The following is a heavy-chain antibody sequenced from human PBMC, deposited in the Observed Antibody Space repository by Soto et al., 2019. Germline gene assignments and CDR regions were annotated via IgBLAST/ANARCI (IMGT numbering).Heavy chain of an antibody. Sequence: GGSLRLSCAASGFTFSSYSMNWVRQAPGKGLEWVSSISSSSSYIYYADSVKGRFTISRDNAKNSLYLQMNSLRAEDTAVYYCARDNRYGSGSYYVYYGMDVWGQGTTVTVSS. D-gene: IGHD3-10*01. CDR2: ISSSSSYI. J-gene: IGHJ6*02. CDR1: GFTFSSYS. V-gene: IGHV3-21*01. CDR3: ARDNRYGSGSYYVYYGMDV.